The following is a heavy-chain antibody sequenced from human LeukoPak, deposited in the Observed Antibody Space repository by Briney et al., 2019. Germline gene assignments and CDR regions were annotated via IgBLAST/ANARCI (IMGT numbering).Heavy chain of an antibody. CDR1: GYTFTGYY. J-gene: IGHJ4*02. Sequence: ASVKVSCKASGYTFTGYYMHWVRQAPGQGLEWMGWINPNSGGTNYAQKFQGRVTMTRDTSISTAYMELSRLRSDDTAVYYCAREHFSPNKYYDILTGYGYWGQGTLVTVSS. CDR3: AREHFSPNKYYDILTGYGY. D-gene: IGHD3-9*01. V-gene: IGHV1-2*02. CDR2: INPNSGGT.